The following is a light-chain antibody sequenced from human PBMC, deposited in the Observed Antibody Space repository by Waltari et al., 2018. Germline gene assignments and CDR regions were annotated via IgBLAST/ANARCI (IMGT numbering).Light chain of an antibody. CDR1: QSVGSY. CDR3: QQRVNWPLT. CDR2: DTS. V-gene: IGKV3-11*01. J-gene: IGKJ4*01. Sequence: DIVLTQSPATLSLSPGERATLSCRASQSVGSYLAWYQQKPGQAPRLLFYDTSSRATGVPARFTASGSVTDFSLTISSLDPEDFAVYYCQQRVNWPLTFGGGTKVEIK.